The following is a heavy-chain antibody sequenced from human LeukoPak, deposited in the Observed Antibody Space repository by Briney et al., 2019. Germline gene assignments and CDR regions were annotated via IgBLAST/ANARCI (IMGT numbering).Heavy chain of an antibody. CDR3: ASGRHDFLH. CDR1: GFVFSTYW. J-gene: IGHJ4*02. Sequence: PGGSLRLSCAASGFVFSTYWMTWVRQAPGKGLEWVANINLDGTKEHYVDSSLKGRFTISRDNAKNSLYLQMTSLRVEDTAVYYCASGRHDFLHWGQGTLVTVSS. D-gene: IGHD3/OR15-3a*01. V-gene: IGHV3-7*01. CDR2: INLDGTKE.